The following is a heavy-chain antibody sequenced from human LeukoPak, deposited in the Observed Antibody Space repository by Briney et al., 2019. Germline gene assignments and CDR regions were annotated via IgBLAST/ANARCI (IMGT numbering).Heavy chain of an antibody. CDR3: ARVRFLGKNFDY. V-gene: IGHV3-7*01. J-gene: IGHJ4*02. CDR1: GFTFSSYW. Sequence: GGSLRLSCAASGFTFSSYWMSWVRRAPGKGLEWVANIKQDGSEKYYADSVKGRFTISRDNAKNSLYLQMNSLRAEDTAVYYCARVRFLGKNFDYWGQGTLVTVSS. D-gene: IGHD3-3*01. CDR2: IKQDGSEK.